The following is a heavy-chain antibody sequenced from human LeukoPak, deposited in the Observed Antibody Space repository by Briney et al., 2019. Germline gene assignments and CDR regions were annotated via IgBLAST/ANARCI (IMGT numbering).Heavy chain of an antibody. CDR3: ARVEAAAGFDAFDI. D-gene: IGHD6-13*01. Sequence: ASVKVSCKASGYTFTSYGISWVRQAPGQGLEWMGWISDYNGNTNYAQKLQGRVTMTTDTSTSTAYMELRSLRSDDTAVYYCARVEAAAGFDAFDIWGQGTMVTVSS. CDR1: GYTFTSYG. V-gene: IGHV1-18*04. CDR2: ISDYNGNT. J-gene: IGHJ3*02.